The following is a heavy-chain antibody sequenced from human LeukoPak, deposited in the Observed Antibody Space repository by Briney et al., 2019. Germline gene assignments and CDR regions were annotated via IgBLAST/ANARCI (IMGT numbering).Heavy chain of an antibody. J-gene: IGHJ4*02. CDR1: GGSISSYY. CDR2: IYYSGST. Sequence: SETLSLTCTVSGGSISSYYWSWIRQPPGKGLEWIGYIYYSGSTNYNPSLKSRVTISVDTSKNQFSLKLSSVTAADTAVYYCERDVATMDLRDWGQGTLVTVSS. V-gene: IGHV4-59*01. D-gene: IGHD5-12*01. CDR3: ERDVATMDLRD.